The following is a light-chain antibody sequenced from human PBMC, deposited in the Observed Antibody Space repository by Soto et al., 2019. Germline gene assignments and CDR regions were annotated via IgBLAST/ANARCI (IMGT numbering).Light chain of an antibody. CDR3: SSYTNINTRACV. V-gene: IGLV2-14*01. Sequence: QFVLTQPASVSGSPGQSITISCTGTSCDIGSYNRVSWYQQHPGKAPKLIIYEVTDRPSGVSNRFSGSKSGNTASLTISGLQAEDEAEYYCSSYTNINTRACVFGTGTKVTVL. J-gene: IGLJ1*01. CDR1: SCDIGSYNR. CDR2: EVT.